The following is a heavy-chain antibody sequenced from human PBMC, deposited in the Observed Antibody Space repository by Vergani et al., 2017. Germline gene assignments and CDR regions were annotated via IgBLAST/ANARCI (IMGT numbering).Heavy chain of an antibody. D-gene: IGHD4-11*01. V-gene: IGHV1-69*01. CDR2: IIPIFGTA. Sequence: QVQLVQSGAEVKKPGSSVKVSCKASGGTFSSYAISWVRQAPGQGLEWMGGIIPIFGTANYAQKFQGRVTITADESTSTAYMELSSLRSEVTAVYYCAREPNRPMTTFYYYYMDVWGKGTTVTVSS. CDR3: AREPNRPMTTFYYYYMDV. CDR1: GGTFSSYA. J-gene: IGHJ6*03.